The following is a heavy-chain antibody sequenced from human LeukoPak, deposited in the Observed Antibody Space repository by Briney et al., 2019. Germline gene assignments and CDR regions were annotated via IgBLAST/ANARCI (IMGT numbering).Heavy chain of an antibody. Sequence: GASVKVSCKASGGTFSSYAISWVRQAPGQGLEWMGRIIPILGIANYAQKFQGRVTITADKSTSTAYMELSSLRSEDTAVYYCARHTNSGWADPTLGDWFDPWGQGTLVTVSS. CDR1: GGTFSSYA. CDR3: ARHTNSGWADPTLGDWFDP. CDR2: IIPILGIA. J-gene: IGHJ5*02. D-gene: IGHD6-19*01. V-gene: IGHV1-69*04.